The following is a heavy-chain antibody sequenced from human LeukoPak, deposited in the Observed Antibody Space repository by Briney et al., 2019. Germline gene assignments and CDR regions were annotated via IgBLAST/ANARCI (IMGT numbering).Heavy chain of an antibody. Sequence: ASVKVSCKASGYTFTSYGISWVRQAPGQGLEWMGWISAYNGNTNYAQKLQGRVTMTTDTSTGTAYMELRSLRSDDTAVYYCARGGAYYYGSGSYWGYDYWGQGTLVTVSS. CDR2: ISAYNGNT. CDR3: ARGGAYYYGSGSYWGYDY. CDR1: GYTFTSYG. D-gene: IGHD3-10*01. J-gene: IGHJ4*02. V-gene: IGHV1-18*01.